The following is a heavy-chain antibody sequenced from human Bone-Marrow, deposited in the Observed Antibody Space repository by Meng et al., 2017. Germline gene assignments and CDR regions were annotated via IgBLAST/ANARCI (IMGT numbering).Heavy chain of an antibody. CDR2: MSTSGRTI. CDR3: ARVSWETDYYKGFDY. CDR1: GFTFSSYE. D-gene: IGHD3-9*01. J-gene: IGHJ4*02. Sequence: GESLKISCAASGFTFSSYEMNWVRQAPGKGLEWVSYMSTSGRTIYYADSMKGRFTISRDNVKNSLYLQMNSLRAEDTAIYCCARVSWETDYYKGFDYWGQGNLVTVSS. V-gene: IGHV3-48*03.